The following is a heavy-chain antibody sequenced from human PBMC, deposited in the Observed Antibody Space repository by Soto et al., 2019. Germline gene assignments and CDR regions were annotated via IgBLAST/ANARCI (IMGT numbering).Heavy chain of an antibody. D-gene: IGHD3-10*01. CDR1: GFTFSLYS. Sequence: EVQLVESGGGLVQPGGSLRLSCAASGFTFSLYSMSWVRQAPGKGLEWVSYISRSSTGIHYADSVKGRFTISRDDATNSMHLQMNSLIDGYTYVYYCARAVTWGLDVWCQGTTVSISS. CDR2: ISRSSTGI. J-gene: IGHJ6*02. V-gene: IGHV3-48*02. CDR3: ARAVTWGLDV.